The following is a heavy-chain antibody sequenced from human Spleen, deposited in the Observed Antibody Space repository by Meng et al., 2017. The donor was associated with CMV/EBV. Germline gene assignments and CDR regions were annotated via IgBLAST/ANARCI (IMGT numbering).Heavy chain of an antibody. D-gene: IGHD2-8*01. CDR1: AYF. V-gene: IGHV4-34*01. J-gene: IGHJ6*02. CDR3: ASGLLHFDDAVVGLYYYYGVDV. Sequence: AYFWNWIRQPPGKGLEWVGEINHSGSTDYNPSLKSRLTISVDTSKNQFSLKLSSVTAADTAVYYCASGLLHFDDAVVGLYYYYGVDVWGQGTLVTVSS. CDR2: INHSGST.